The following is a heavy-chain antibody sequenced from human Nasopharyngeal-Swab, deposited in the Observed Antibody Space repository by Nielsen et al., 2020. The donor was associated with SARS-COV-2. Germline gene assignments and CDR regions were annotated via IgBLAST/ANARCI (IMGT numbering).Heavy chain of an antibody. CDR3: ARDQQLGDDGLGGMDV. D-gene: IGHD7-27*01. V-gene: IGHV3-21*01. J-gene: IGHJ6*02. Sequence: GESLKISCAASGFTFSSYSMNWVRQAPGKGLEWVSSISSSSSYIYYADSVKGRFTISRDNAKNSLYLQMNSLRAEDTAVYYCARDQQLGDDGLGGMDVWGQGTTVTVSS. CDR1: GFTFSSYS. CDR2: ISSSSSYI.